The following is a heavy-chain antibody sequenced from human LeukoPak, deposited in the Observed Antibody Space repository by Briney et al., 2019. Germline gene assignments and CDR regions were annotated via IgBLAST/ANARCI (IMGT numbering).Heavy chain of an antibody. J-gene: IGHJ3*02. CDR1: GFTFDDYA. V-gene: IGHV3-9*01. CDR2: ISWNSGSI. D-gene: IGHD3-10*01. CDR3: AKDIRRITMVRGASDDAFDI. Sequence: TGGSLRLSCAASGFTFDDYAMHWVRQAPGKGLEWVSGISWNSGSIGYADSVKGRFTISRDNAKNSLYLQMNSLRAEDTALYYCAKDIRRITMVRGASDDAFDIWGQGTMVTVSS.